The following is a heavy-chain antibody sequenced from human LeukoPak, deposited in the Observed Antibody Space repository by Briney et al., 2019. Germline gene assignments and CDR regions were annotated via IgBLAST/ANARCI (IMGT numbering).Heavy chain of an antibody. D-gene: IGHD3-22*01. CDR1: GYSISSGYY. J-gene: IGHJ4*02. Sequence: SETLSLTCTVSGYSISSGYYWGWIRQPPGKGLEWIGSIYHSGSTYYNPSLKSRVTISVDTSKNQFPLKLSSVTAADTAVYYCARARYYYDSSGYPTTFDYWGQGTLVTVSS. CDR2: IYHSGST. CDR3: ARARYYYDSSGYPTTFDY. V-gene: IGHV4-38-2*02.